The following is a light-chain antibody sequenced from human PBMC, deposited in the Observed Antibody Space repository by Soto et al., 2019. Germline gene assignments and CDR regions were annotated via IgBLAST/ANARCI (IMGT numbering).Light chain of an antibody. Sequence: QSVLTQPPSVSGAPGQRVTISCTGSSSNIGAGYDVHWYHQLPGTAPQLLIYRNDQRPSGVPDRFSASKSGTSASLAISGLRSEDEADYYCASWDDSLNGPVFGGGTKLTVL. CDR3: ASWDDSLNGPV. V-gene: IGLV1-47*01. CDR1: SSNIGAGYD. J-gene: IGLJ2*01. CDR2: RND.